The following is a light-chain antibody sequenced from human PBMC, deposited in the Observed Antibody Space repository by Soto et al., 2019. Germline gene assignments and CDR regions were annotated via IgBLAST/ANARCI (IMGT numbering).Light chain of an antibody. J-gene: IGLJ2*01. CDR2: GVT. CDR1: SSDVGAFNY. CDR3: CSYAAGDSFK. V-gene: IGLV2-11*01. Sequence: QSVLTQPRSVSGSPGQSVTISCTGTSSDVGAFNYVSWHQQHPGKAPKLVIYGVTQRPSGVPARFSASKSGITASLTISGLQAEDEADYYCCSYAAGDSFKFGGGTK.